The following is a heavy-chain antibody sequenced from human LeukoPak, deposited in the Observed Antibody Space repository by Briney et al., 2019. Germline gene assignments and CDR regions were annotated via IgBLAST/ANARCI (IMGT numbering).Heavy chain of an antibody. CDR1: GFTVSSNY. V-gene: IGHV3-53*01. J-gene: IGHJ4*02. D-gene: IGHD1-7*01. CDR2: IYTSGGT. Sequence: GSLRLSCAASGFTVSSNYMSWVRQAPGKGLEWVSVIYTSGGTYYADSVKGRFTISRDNAKNTLYLQMNSLRAEDTAVYYCAGWDYQHEPHFDYWGQGTLVTVSS. CDR3: AGWDYQHEPHFDY.